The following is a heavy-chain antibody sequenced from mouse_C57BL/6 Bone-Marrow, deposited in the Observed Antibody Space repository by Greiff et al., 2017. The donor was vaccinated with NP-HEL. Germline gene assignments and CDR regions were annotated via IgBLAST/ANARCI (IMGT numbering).Heavy chain of an antibody. Sequence: QVQLQQPGAELVKPGASVKLSCKASGYTFTSYWMQWVKQRPGQGLEWIGEIDPSDSYTNYNQKFKGKATLTVDTSSSTAYMQLSSLTSEDSAVYDCAREGLLLGGAMDDWGQGTSVTVSS. CDR1: GYTFTSYW. J-gene: IGHJ4*01. V-gene: IGHV1-50*01. CDR2: IDPSDSYT. CDR3: AREGLLLGGAMDD. D-gene: IGHD1-1*01.